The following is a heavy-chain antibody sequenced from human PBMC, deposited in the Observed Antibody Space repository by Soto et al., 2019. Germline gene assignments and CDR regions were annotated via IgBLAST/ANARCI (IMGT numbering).Heavy chain of an antibody. V-gene: IGHV5-51*01. J-gene: IGHJ4*01. D-gene: IGHD2-2*01. CDR3: ARHLVGSTRGNFDY. CDR2: IYPYDSDT. CDR1: GYSFTSYW. Sequence: PGESLKISCKTSGYSFTSYWIGWVRQMPGKGMEWMGNIYPYDSDTRYSPSFQGQVTISADTSITTAYLQWSGLRASDTARYFCARHLVGSTRGNFDYWGQGTLVTVSS.